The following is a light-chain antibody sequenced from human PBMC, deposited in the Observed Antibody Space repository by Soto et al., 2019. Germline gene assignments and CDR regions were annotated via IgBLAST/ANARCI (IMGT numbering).Light chain of an antibody. CDR1: SSDIGDYNF. J-gene: IGLJ1*01. CDR2: GVS. V-gene: IGLV2-14*01. Sequence: QSALTQPASVSGSPAQSITISCTGSSSDIGDYNFVSWYQQHPGKAPKLMIYGVSLRPSGVSDRFSGSKSGNTASLTISALQAEDEADYYCSSSTSTSPPFLFGTGTKVTVL. CDR3: SSSTSTSPPFL.